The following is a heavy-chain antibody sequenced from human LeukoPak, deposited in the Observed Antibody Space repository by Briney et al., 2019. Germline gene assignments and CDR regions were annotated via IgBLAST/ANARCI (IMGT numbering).Heavy chain of an antibody. CDR1: GGSISGYY. V-gene: IGHV4-59*01. CDR2: IYYSGST. Sequence: SETLSLTCTVSGGSISGYYWSWIRQPPGKGLEWIGYIYYSGSTNYNPSLKSRVTISVDTSKNQFSLKLSSVTAADTAVYYCAGLQLGIDAFDIGGQGTMVTVSS. CDR3: AGLQLGIDAFDI. D-gene: IGHD1-1*01. J-gene: IGHJ3*02.